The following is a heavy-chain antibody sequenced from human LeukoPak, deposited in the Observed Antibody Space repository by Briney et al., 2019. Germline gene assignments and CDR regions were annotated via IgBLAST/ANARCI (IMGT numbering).Heavy chain of an antibody. J-gene: IGHJ6*03. V-gene: IGHV3-30*04. D-gene: IGHD4-17*01. CDR3: ARSYGDYKYYYYMDV. CDR1: GFTFSSYA. CDR2: ISYDGSNK. Sequence: PGGSLRLSCAASGFTFSSYAMHWVRQAPGKGLEWVAVISYDGSNKYYADSVKGRYTISRDNSKNTLYLQMNSLRAEDTAVYYCARSYGDYKYYYYMDVWGKGTTVTVSS.